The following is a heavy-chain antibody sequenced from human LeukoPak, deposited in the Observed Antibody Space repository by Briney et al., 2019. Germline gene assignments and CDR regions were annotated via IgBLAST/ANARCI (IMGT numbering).Heavy chain of an antibody. CDR2: IYTSGST. Sequence: PSETLSLTXTVSGGSISSYYWSWIRQPAGKGLEWIGRIYTSGSTNYNPSLKSRVTMSVDTSKNQFSLKLSSVTAADTAVYYCARERYDFWSGYYTYYYYYMDVWGKGTTVTVSS. CDR3: ARERYDFWSGYYTYYYYYMDV. D-gene: IGHD3-3*01. V-gene: IGHV4-4*07. J-gene: IGHJ6*03. CDR1: GGSISSYY.